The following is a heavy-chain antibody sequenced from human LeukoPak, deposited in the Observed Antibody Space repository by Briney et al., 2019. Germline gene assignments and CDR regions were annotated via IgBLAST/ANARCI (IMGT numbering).Heavy chain of an antibody. J-gene: IGHJ6*02. CDR2: IVVGSGNT. CDR1: GFTFTSSA. Sequence: ASVKVSCKASGFTFTSSAVQWVRQARGQRLEWIGWIVVGSGNTNYAQKFQERVTITRDMSTSTAYMELSSLRSEDTAVYYCAREYDILTGYYRTYGMDVWGQGTTVTVSS. V-gene: IGHV1-58*01. D-gene: IGHD3-9*01. CDR3: AREYDILTGYYRTYGMDV.